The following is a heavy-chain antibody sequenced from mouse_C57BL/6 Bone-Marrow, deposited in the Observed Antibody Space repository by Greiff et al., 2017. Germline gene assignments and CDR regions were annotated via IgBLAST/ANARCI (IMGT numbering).Heavy chain of an antibody. CDR1: GYAFSSSW. V-gene: IGHV1-82*01. CDR2: IYPGDGDT. Sequence: VQLQQSGPELVKPGASVKISCKASGYAFSSSWMNWVKQRPGKGLEWIGRIYPGDGDTNYNGKFKGKATLTADKSSSTAYMQLSSLTSEDSAVYFCAISTTVVAYYFDYWGQGTTLTVSS. D-gene: IGHD1-1*01. J-gene: IGHJ2*01. CDR3: AISTTVVAYYFDY.